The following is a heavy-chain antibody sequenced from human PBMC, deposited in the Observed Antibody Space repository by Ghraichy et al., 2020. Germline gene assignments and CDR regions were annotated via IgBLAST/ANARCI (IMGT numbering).Heavy chain of an antibody. CDR2: IFYRGNT. CDR3: ARTGQRLANYYYHGMDV. D-gene: IGHD6-19*01. J-gene: IGHJ6*02. CDR1: GGSITSSSYY. V-gene: IGHV4-39*07. Sequence: SETLSLTCTVSGGSITSSSYYWGWIRQPPGKGLEWIGNIFYRGNTYYNPSLKSRVTISVDTSKNQFSLNVSSVTAADTAVYYCARTGQRLANYYYHGMDVWGQGTTVTVSS.